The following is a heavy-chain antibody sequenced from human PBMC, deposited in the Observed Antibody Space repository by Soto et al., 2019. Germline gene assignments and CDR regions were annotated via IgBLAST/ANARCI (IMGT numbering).Heavy chain of an antibody. CDR1: GFTFSSYG. CDR2: ISYDGSNK. Sequence: GGSLRLSCAASGFTFSSYGMHWVRQAPGKGLEWVAVISYDGSNKYYADSVKGRFTISRDNSKNTLYLQMNSLRAEDTAVYYCARDRHIVVVAPVGAYYFDYWGQGTLVTVSS. V-gene: IGHV3-30*03. D-gene: IGHD2-15*01. CDR3: ARDRHIVVVAPVGAYYFDY. J-gene: IGHJ4*02.